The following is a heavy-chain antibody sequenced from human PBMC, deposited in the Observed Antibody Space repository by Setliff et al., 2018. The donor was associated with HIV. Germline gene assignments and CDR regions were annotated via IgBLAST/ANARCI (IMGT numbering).Heavy chain of an antibody. CDR3: ASPIPVTGTGAPFAL. CDR2: INHSGST. D-gene: IGHD6-19*01. Sequence: SETLSLTCTVSGYPISSGYYWGWIRLPPGKGLEWIGEINHSGSTNYNPSLKSRVTISIDTSKNEFSLKMTSLTAADTAFYYCASPIPVTGTGAPFALWGQGTLVTVSS. V-gene: IGHV4-38-2*02. J-gene: IGHJ4*03. CDR1: GYPISSGYY.